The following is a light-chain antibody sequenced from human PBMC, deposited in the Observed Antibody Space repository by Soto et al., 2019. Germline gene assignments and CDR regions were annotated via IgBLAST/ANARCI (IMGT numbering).Light chain of an antibody. CDR3: QHRYNWPLT. J-gene: IGKJ4*01. V-gene: IGKV3-11*01. Sequence: DIVLTQSPATLSLSPGERATISCRASQSISSFLAWYQQKPGQAPRLLIYDPSNRATGIPARFSGSGSGTDFTLTISSLVPEDFAVYYCQHRYNWPLTFGGGSKVEIK. CDR1: QSISSF. CDR2: DPS.